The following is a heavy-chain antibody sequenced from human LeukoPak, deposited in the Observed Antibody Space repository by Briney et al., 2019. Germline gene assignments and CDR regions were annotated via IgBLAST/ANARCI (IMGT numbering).Heavy chain of an antibody. Sequence: GSLRLSCAASGFTFSSYSMNWVRQAPGKGLEWIGSIYYSGSTYYNPSLKSRVTISVDTSKNQFSLKLSSVTAADTAVYYCARSSYYYDSSGYPNWFDPWGQGTLVTVSS. J-gene: IGHJ5*02. CDR2: IYYSGST. CDR3: ARSSYYYDSSGYPNWFDP. CDR1: GFTFSSYS. D-gene: IGHD3-22*01. V-gene: IGHV4-39*07.